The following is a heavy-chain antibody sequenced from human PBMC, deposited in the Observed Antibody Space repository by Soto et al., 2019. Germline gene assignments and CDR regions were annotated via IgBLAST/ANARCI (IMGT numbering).Heavy chain of an antibody. Sequence: QVQLQESGPGLVKPSQTLSLTCTVSGGSISSGGYYCSWIRQHPGKVLVWIGYISYSGSTYYNPSLKSRVTISVDTSKNQFSLKLSSVTAADKAVYYCARDTVGIAAAGIDYWGQGTLVTVSS. CDR2: ISYSGST. D-gene: IGHD6-13*01. V-gene: IGHV4-31*03. CDR3: ARDTVGIAAAGIDY. CDR1: GGSISSGGYY. J-gene: IGHJ4*02.